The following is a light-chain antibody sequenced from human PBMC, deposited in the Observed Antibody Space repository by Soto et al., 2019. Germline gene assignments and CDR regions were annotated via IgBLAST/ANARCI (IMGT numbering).Light chain of an antibody. J-gene: IGKJ1*01. V-gene: IGKV1-5*01. Sequence: MTQSPATLSASVGDRVTITCRASQSISSYLNWYQQKPGKAPKLLIYAASSLQSGVPSRFSGSGSGTEFTLTINSLQPDDFATYYCQQYKSYWTFGQGTKVDIK. CDR3: QQYKSYWT. CDR1: QSISSY. CDR2: AAS.